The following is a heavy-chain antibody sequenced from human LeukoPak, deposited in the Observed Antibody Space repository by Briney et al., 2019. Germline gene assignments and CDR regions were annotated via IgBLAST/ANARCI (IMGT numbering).Heavy chain of an antibody. D-gene: IGHD2-15*01. Sequence: GGSLRLSCVVSTFTKAWMNWVRQAPGKGLEWVSSIYGSGGGTLYADSVKGRFTISRDDSKNTLYLEMHSLRADDTAIYHCAKDRLPDGIWSLDHWGQGTLVTVSS. CDR2: IYGSGGGT. CDR3: AKDRLPDGIWSLDH. CDR1: TFTKAW. V-gene: IGHV3-23*01. J-gene: IGHJ4*02.